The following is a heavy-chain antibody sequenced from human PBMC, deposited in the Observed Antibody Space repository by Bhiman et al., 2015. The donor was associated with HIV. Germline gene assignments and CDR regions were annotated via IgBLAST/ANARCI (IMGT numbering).Heavy chain of an antibody. Sequence: EMQLAESGGGLIQPGRSLRLSCAASGFSFENYAMYWVRQAPGKGLEWVSGIGWNSGSIDYANSVKGRFTISRDNAKNSLYLQMNSLRAEDTAVYYCVREPGGTTQGRFDYWGQGTLVTVSS. D-gene: IGHD1-7*01. J-gene: IGHJ4*02. CDR2: IGWNSGSI. CDR3: VREPGGTTQGRFDY. V-gene: IGHV3-9*01. CDR1: GFSFENYA.